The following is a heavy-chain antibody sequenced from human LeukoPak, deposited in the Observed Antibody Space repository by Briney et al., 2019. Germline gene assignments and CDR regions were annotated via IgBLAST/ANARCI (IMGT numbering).Heavy chain of an antibody. CDR3: ARDAYYYGSGTRGDY. D-gene: IGHD3-10*01. V-gene: IGHV1-46*01. CDR2: INPSGGST. CDR1: GYTFTSYY. J-gene: IGHJ4*02. Sequence: ASVKVSCKASGYTFTSYYMHWVRQAPGQGLEWMGIINPSGGSTSYAQKFQGRVTMTRDTSTSTVYMELSSLRSEDTAVYYCARDAYYYGSGTRGDYWGQGTLVTVSS.